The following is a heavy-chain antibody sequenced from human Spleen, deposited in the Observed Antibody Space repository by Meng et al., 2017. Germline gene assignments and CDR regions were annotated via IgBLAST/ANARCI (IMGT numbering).Heavy chain of an antibody. CDR1: GGSISSGGYY. D-gene: IGHD3-10*01. Sequence: QGSGPGLVTPSQTLSLTSTVSGGSISSGGYYWNWIRHHPGKGLEWIGYIYYSGTTYYNPSLKSRVTMSVETSKNQFSLKLSSVTAADTAVYFCARDGVGYGSGTNKWFDPWGQGTLVTVSS. CDR3: ARDGVGYGSGTNKWFDP. J-gene: IGHJ5*02. V-gene: IGHV4-31*03. CDR2: IYYSGTT.